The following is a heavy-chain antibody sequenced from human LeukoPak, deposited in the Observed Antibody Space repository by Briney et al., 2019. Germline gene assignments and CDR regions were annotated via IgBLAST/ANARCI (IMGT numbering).Heavy chain of an antibody. D-gene: IGHD6-19*01. V-gene: IGHV3-30*02. CDR1: GFTFSSYG. Sequence: GGSLRLSCAASGFTFSSYGMHWVRQAPGKGLEWVAFIRYDGNNKYYADSVKGRFTISRDNSKNTLYLQMSSLRVEDTAVYYCASNTVAGNLYDYWGQGTLVTVSS. CDR2: IRYDGNNK. J-gene: IGHJ4*02. CDR3: ASNTVAGNLYDY.